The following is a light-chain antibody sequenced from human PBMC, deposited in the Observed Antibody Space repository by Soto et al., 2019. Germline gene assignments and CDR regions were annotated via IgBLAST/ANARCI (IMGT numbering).Light chain of an antibody. CDR2: DAS. J-gene: IGKJ1*01. V-gene: IGKV3-11*01. CDR1: QSVSSY. Sequence: EIVLTQSPATLSLSPEERATLSCRASQSVSSYLAWYQQKPGQAPRLLIYDASNRATGIPPRFSGSGSGTDFTLAISSLEPEDFAVYYCHQRSNWPSTFGQGTKVEIK. CDR3: HQRSNWPST.